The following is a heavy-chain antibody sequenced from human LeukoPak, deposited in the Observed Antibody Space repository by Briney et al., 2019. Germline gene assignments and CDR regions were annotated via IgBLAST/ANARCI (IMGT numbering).Heavy chain of an antibody. CDR1: GFTFSSYW. CDR3: ARVTMVRGVTYYYGMDV. V-gene: IGHV3-74*01. D-gene: IGHD3-10*01. Sequence: GSLRPSCAASGFTFSSYWMHWVRQAPGKGLVWVSRINSDGSSTSYADSVKGRFTISRDNAKNTLYLQMNSLRAEDTAVYYCARVTMVRGVTYYYGMDVWGQGTTVTVSS. J-gene: IGHJ6*02. CDR2: INSDGSST.